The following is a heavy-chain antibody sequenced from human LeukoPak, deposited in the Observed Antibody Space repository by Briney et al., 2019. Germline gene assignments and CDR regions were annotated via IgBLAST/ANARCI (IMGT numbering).Heavy chain of an antibody. D-gene: IGHD4-23*01. CDR1: GFTFSNYA. V-gene: IGHV3-23*01. J-gene: IGHJ3*02. Sequence: GGSLRLSCAASGFTFSNYAMSWVRQAPGKGLEWVSAISGSGGSTYYADSVKGRFTISRDNSKNTLYLQMNSLRAEDTAVYYCAKVRPETTTVVILDAFDIWGQGTMVTVSS. CDR3: AKVRPETTTVVILDAFDI. CDR2: ISGSGGST.